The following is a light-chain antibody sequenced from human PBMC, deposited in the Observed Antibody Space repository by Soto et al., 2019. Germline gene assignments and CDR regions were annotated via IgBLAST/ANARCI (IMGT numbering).Light chain of an antibody. CDR3: SSYAASYNHVI. V-gene: IGLV2-8*01. CDR2: EVS. CDR1: SSDVGGYNF. J-gene: IGLJ2*01. Sequence: QSALTQPPSASGSPGQSVTISCTGTSSDVGGYNFVSWYQQHPGEAPKLMIFEVSKWPSGVPDRFSGSKSGNTASLTVSGLQPDDEADYYCSSYAASYNHVIFGGGTKLTVL.